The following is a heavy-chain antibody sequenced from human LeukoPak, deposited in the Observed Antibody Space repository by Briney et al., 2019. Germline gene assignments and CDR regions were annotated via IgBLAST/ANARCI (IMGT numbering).Heavy chain of an antibody. CDR3: ARRRVDGYTDY. Sequence: SETLSLTCTVSGGSISSYYLSWIRQPPGKGLEWIGYIYYSGSTNYNPSLKSRVTISVDMSKNQFSLKLTSVTAADTAVYYGARRRVDGYTDYWGQGTLVTVSS. D-gene: IGHD5-24*01. CDR2: IYYSGST. V-gene: IGHV4-59*08. J-gene: IGHJ4*02. CDR1: GGSISSYY.